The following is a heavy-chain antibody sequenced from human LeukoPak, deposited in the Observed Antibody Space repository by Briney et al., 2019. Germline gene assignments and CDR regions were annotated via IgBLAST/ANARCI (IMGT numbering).Heavy chain of an antibody. J-gene: IGHJ4*02. CDR2: ISYDGNNE. Sequence: TGGSLRLSCAASGFTFGAYAMHWVRQSPSKGLEWVALISYDGNNEWYADSVKGRFTVSRDNSKNTLYLQMNSLRVEDTAVYYCARDVGDPVRFDYWGQGTLVTVSS. V-gene: IGHV3-30*04. CDR1: GFTFGAYA. CDR3: ARDVGDPVRFDY. D-gene: IGHD2-21*02.